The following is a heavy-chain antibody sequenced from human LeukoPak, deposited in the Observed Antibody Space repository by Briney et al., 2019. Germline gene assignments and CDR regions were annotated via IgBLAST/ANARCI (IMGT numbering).Heavy chain of an antibody. J-gene: IGHJ4*02. V-gene: IGHV4-39*01. Sequence: PSETLSLTCTVSGGSISSSSYSWGWIRQPPGKGLEWIGSIYYSGSTYYNPSLKSRVTISVDTSKNQFSLKLSSVTAADTAVYYCADGGNLYWGQGTLVTVSS. CDR3: ADGGNLY. CDR2: IYYSGST. D-gene: IGHD4-23*01. CDR1: GGSISSSSYS.